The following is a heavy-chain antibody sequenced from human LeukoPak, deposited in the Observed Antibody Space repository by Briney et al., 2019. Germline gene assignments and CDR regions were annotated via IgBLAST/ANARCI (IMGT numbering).Heavy chain of an antibody. CDR2: INAGNGNT. J-gene: IGHJ4*02. CDR3: ARGGSSGWYYFDY. V-gene: IGHV1-3*03. Sequence: ASVKVSCKASGYTFTSYAMHWVRQAPGQRLEWMGWINAGNGNTKYSQEFQGRVTITRDTSASTAYMELSSLRPEDMAVYYCARGGSSGWYYFDYWGQGTLVTVSS. CDR1: GYTFTSYA. D-gene: IGHD6-19*01.